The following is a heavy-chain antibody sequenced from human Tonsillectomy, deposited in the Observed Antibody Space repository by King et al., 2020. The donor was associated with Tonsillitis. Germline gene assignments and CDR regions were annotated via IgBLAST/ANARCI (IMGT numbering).Heavy chain of an antibody. V-gene: IGHV3-21*01. CDR1: GFTFSSYT. J-gene: IGHJ4*02. CDR3: ARDLTTGGDDY. CDR2: ISSSSSYI. D-gene: IGHD7-27*01. Sequence: DVQLVESGGGLVKPGGSLRLSCAASGFTFSSYTMNWVRQAPGKGLEWVSSISSSSSYIYYADSVKGRFTISRDNAKNSLYLQMNSLRAEDTAVYYCARDLTTGGDDYWGQGTLVTVSS.